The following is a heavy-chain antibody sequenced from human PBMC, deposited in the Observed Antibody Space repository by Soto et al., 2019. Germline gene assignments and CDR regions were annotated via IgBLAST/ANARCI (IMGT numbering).Heavy chain of an antibody. J-gene: IGHJ4*02. D-gene: IGHD2-15*01. Sequence: QVQLVESGGGVVQPERSLRLSCAASGFTFSRQAMHWVRQDPGRGLEWVAVIWYHGIDKYYADSVKGRFTISRDNSKNTVYLQMNSLRGEDTAVYYCATGFLGLCTGGNCPLDYWGQGTLVTVSS. CDR2: IWYHGIDK. CDR3: ATGFLGLCTGGNCPLDY. V-gene: IGHV3-33*01. CDR1: GFTFSRQA.